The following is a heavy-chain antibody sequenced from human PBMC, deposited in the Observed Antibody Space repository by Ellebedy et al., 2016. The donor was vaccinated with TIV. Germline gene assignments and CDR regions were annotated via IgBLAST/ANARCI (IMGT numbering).Heavy chain of an antibody. J-gene: IGHJ4*02. CDR2: IIPILGIA. V-gene: IGHV1-69*04. CDR1: GGTFSSYA. Sequence: ASVKVSCKASGGTFSSYAISWVRQAPGQGLEWMGRIIPILGIANYAQKFQGRVTITADKSTSTAYMELSSLRSEDTAVYYCARPLDTAMAWVYWGQGTLVTVSS. D-gene: IGHD5-18*01. CDR3: ARPLDTAMAWVY.